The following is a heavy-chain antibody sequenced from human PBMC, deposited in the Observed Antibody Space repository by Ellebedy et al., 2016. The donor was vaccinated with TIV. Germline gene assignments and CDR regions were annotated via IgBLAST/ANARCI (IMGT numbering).Heavy chain of an antibody. CDR3: ARDFWPVHCGGDCYHHFDY. J-gene: IGHJ4*02. Sequence: GGSLRLAXAASGFTFSSYWMRWVRQAPGKGSGRVANIKQDGSEKYYVDSVKGRFTISRDNAKNSLYLQVNSLRSEDTAVDYCARDFWPVHCGGDCYHHFDYWGQGTLVTVSS. CDR1: GFTFSSYW. CDR2: IKQDGSEK. D-gene: IGHD2-21*02. V-gene: IGHV3-7*03.